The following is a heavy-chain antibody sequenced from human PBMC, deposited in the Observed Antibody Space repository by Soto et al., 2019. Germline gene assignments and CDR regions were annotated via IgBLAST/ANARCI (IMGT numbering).Heavy chain of an antibody. D-gene: IGHD2-15*01. J-gene: IGHJ6*02. CDR2: IYYSGST. CDR3: AREGYCSGGSCGYYYYYGMDV. Sequence: SSETLSLTCTVSGGSISSYYWSWIRQPPGKGLEWIGYIYYSGSTNYNPSLKSRVTISVDTSKNQFSLKLSSVTAADTAVYYCAREGYCSGGSCGYYYYYGMDVWGQGTTVTVSS. V-gene: IGHV4-59*01. CDR1: GGSISSYY.